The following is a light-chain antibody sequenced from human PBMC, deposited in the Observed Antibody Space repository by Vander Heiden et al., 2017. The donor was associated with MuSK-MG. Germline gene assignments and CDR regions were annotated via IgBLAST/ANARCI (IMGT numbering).Light chain of an antibody. CDR3: QQYDSTPRT. J-gene: IGKJ2*01. V-gene: IGKV4-1*01. Sequence: DIVMTQSPESLAVSLGERATIKCKSSKSVLYSSNNKNYITWYQQKAGQPPKLLIYWASIRESGVPDRFSGSGSGTDFTLPISSLQAEDVALYYCQQYDSTPRTFGQGTKLEIK. CDR1: KSVLYSSNNKNY. CDR2: WAS.